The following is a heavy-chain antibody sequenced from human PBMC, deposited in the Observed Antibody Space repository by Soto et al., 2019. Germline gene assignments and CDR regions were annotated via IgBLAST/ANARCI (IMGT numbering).Heavy chain of an antibody. Sequence: GESLKISCAASGFTFSSYSMNWVRQAPGKGLEWVSSISSSSSYIYYADSVKGRFTISRDNAKNSLYLQMNSLRAEDTAVYYCARPGGIAAAGTNWFDPWGQGTLVTVSS. CDR2: ISSSSSYI. J-gene: IGHJ5*02. D-gene: IGHD6-13*01. V-gene: IGHV3-21*01. CDR1: GFTFSSYS. CDR3: ARPGGIAAAGTNWFDP.